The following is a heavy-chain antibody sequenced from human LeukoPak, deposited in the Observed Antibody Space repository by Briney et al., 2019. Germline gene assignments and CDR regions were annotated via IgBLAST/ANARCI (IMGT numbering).Heavy chain of an antibody. V-gene: IGHV3-7*01. CDR2: IKPDGRGQ. D-gene: IGHD1-1*01. Sequence: GWSVRLSCPASGLTFSSYWMTWLRQAPGKDLAWVANIKPDGRGQNHVASVKGRFTISRDNAKNSLYLEMNSRRAEDTATFYCARHFGNTAWNDYWGQGTLVTVSS. CDR1: GLTFSSYW. CDR3: ARHFGNTAWNDY. J-gene: IGHJ4*02.